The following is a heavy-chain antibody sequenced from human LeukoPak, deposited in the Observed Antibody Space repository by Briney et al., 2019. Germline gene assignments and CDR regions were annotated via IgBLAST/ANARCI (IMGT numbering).Heavy chain of an antibody. J-gene: IGHJ5*02. CDR2: ISAYNGNT. V-gene: IGHV1-18*04. Sequence: ASVKVSCKASGYTFTSYGISWVRQPPGRGLEWMGWISAYNGNTNYAQKLQGRVTITTDTSTSTAYMELRSLRSDDTAVYYCARDQERYFDWLLLEGGWFDPWGQGTLVTVSS. CDR3: ARDQERYFDWLLLEGGWFDP. CDR1: GYTFTSYG. D-gene: IGHD3-9*01.